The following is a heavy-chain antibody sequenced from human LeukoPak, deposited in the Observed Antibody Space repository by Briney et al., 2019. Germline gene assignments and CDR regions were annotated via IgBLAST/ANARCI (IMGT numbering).Heavy chain of an antibody. Sequence: SETLSLTCTVSGGSISSYYWSWIRQPPGKGLEWIGYIYYSGSTNYNPSLKSRVTISVDTSKNQFSPKLSSVTAADTAVYYCAACPITIFGVSYGMDVWGQGTTVTVSS. V-gene: IGHV4-59*01. CDR3: AACPITIFGVSYGMDV. J-gene: IGHJ6*02. D-gene: IGHD3-3*01. CDR1: GGSISSYY. CDR2: IYYSGST.